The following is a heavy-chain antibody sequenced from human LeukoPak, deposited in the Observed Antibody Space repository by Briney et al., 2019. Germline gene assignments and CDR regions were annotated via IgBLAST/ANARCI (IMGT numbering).Heavy chain of an antibody. CDR3: AREHSSSSRTDWYFDL. CDR1: GFSFSTYW. CDR2: ISNDGSNK. V-gene: IGHV3-30-3*01. D-gene: IGHD6-6*01. Sequence: GGSLRLSCAASGFSFSTYWMSWVRQAPGKGLEWVALISNDGSNKYYADSVKGRFTISRDNSKNTLYLQMNSLRAEDTAVYYCAREHSSSSRTDWYFDLWGRGTLVTVSS. J-gene: IGHJ2*01.